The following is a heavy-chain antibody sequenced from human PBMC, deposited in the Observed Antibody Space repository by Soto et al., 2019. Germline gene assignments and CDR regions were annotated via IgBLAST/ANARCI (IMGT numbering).Heavy chain of an antibody. D-gene: IGHD6-13*01. V-gene: IGHV3-7*01. J-gene: IGHJ6*02. CDR2: IKQDGSEK. Sequence: AGGSLRLSCAASGFTFSSYWMSWVRQAPGKGLEWVANIKQDGSEKYYVDSVKGRFTISRDNAKNSLYLQMNSLRAEDTAVYYCARVKIAAPYYYYYGMDVWGQGTTVTVS. CDR1: GFTFSSYW. CDR3: ARVKIAAPYYYYYGMDV.